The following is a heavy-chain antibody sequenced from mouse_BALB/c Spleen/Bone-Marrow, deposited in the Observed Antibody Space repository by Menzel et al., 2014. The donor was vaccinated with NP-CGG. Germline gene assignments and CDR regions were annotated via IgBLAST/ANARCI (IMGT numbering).Heavy chain of an antibody. V-gene: IGHV1-80*01. CDR1: GYVFSTYW. CDR2: IYPGDGDT. J-gene: IGHJ2*01. Sequence: VKLMESGAELVRPGSSVKISCESSGYVFSTYWINWVKQRPGQGLEWIGQIYPGDGDTDYNGKFKDKATLTADKSSNTAYMQLSSLTSEDSAVYFCARGGISVDYWGQGTTHTVSS. CDR3: ARGGISVDY.